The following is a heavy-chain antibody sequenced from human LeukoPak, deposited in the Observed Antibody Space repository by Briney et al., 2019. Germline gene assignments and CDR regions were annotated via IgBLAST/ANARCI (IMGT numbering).Heavy chain of an antibody. D-gene: IGHD4-17*01. CDR3: ARRATYGDEACFDP. CDR2: IKQDGSEK. J-gene: IGHJ5*02. V-gene: IGHV3-7*03. CDR1: GFTFSSYW. Sequence: GGSLRLSCAASGFTFSSYWMSWVRQAPGKGLEWVANIKQDGSEKYYVASVKGRFTISRDNAKNSLYLQMNSLRAEDTAVYYCARRATYGDEACFDPWGQGTLVPSP.